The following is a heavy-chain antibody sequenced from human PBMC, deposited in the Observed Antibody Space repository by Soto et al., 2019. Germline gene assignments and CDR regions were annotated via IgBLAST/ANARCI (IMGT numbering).Heavy chain of an antibody. D-gene: IGHD2-21*02. CDR2: VNPSGGHT. Sequence: QVQLVQSGAEVKKPGASVKVSCKASGDTFTDYYIHWVRQAPGQGLEWMGTVNPSGGHTTYAQHCLGRTTXPXAXSXXTLYMELTSLTSEDTAVYYCARGGHVVVVTAALDYWGQGTLVTVSS. V-gene: IGHV1-46*01. J-gene: IGHJ4*02. CDR1: GDTFTDYY. CDR3: ARGGHVVVVTAALDY.